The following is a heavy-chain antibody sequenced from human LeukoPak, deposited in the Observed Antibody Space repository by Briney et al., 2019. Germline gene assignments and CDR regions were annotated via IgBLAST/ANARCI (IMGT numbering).Heavy chain of an antibody. V-gene: IGHV1-3*03. Sequence: ASVKVSCKASGYTFTSFTIHWVRQAPGQRLEWMGSINTGNGHTKYSQEFQGRVNITRDTSATTAYMELSSLRSEDMAVYYCTRGARFRSYGSGTYYTSLPFDPWGQGTLVTVSS. CDR3: TRGARFRSYGSGTYYTSLPFDP. CDR1: GYTFTSFT. CDR2: INTGNGHT. J-gene: IGHJ5*02. D-gene: IGHD3-10*01.